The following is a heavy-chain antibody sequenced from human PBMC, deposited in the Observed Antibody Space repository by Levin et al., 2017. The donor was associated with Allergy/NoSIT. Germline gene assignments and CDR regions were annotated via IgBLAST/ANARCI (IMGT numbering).Heavy chain of an antibody. CDR3: ARALSGWYSGY. D-gene: IGHD6-19*01. V-gene: IGHV3-69-1*01. J-gene: IGHJ4*02. Sequence: PGGSLRLSCAASDFTFSDYNMNWVRQAPGKGLEWVSSITSSGIKKYADSVTGRYTISRDDAENTLFLQMDSLRADDTAMYYCARALSGWYSGYWGKGTRVTVSS. CDR2: ITSSGIK. CDR1: DFTFSDYN.